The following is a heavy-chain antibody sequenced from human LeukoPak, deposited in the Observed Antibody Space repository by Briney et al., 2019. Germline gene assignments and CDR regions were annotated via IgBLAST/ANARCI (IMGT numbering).Heavy chain of an antibody. J-gene: IGHJ5*02. V-gene: IGHV5-51*01. CDR2: IYPGDSDA. D-gene: IGHD3-22*01. CDR3: ARAYYDSSGYYWVLDP. Sequence: GESLKISCKGSGYSFTSYWIGWVRQMPGKGLEWMGIIYPGDSDARYSPSFQGQVTISADKSISTAYLQWSSLKASDTAIYYCARAYYDSSGYYWVLDPWGQGTLVTVSS. CDR1: GYSFTSYW.